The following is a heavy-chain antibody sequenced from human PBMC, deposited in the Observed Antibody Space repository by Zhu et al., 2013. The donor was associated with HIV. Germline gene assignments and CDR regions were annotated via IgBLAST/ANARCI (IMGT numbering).Heavy chain of an antibody. D-gene: IGHD5-12*01. Sequence: QVQLVQSGAEVKKPGASVKVSCKASGYTFTSYAMHWVRQAPGQRLEWMGWINAGNGNTKYSQKFQGRVTITRDTSASTAYMELSSLRSEDTAVYYCAREQGVATIFDYYYGMDVWGQRDHGHRLL. CDR2: INAGNGNT. J-gene: IGHJ6*04. V-gene: IGHV1-3*01. CDR3: AREQGVATIFDYYYGMDV. CDR1: GYTFTSYA.